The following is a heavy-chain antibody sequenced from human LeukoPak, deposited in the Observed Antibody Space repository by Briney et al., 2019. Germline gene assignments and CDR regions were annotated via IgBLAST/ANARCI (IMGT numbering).Heavy chain of an antibody. CDR2: ISGSGGST. V-gene: IGHV3-23*01. CDR1: GFTFSSYA. Sequence: GGSLRLSCAASGFTFSSYAMSWVRQAPGKGLEWVSAISGSGGSTYYADSVKGRFTISRDNPKNTQYLQRNSLRAEDTAVYYCAKVVVAATQFDYWGQGTLVTVSS. J-gene: IGHJ4*02. D-gene: IGHD2-15*01. CDR3: AKVVVAATQFDY.